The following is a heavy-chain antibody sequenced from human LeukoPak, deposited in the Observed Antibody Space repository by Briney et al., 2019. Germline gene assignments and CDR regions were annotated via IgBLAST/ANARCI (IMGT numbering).Heavy chain of an antibody. CDR2: IYSGGST. D-gene: IGHD2-2*01. Sequence: GGSLRLSCAASEFTVSNNYMSWVRQAPGKGLEWVSVIYSGGSTNYADSVKGRFTISRDNSKNTLYLQMNSLRAEDTAVYYFARACWEGTTCSRYAFDYWGQGTLVTVSS. CDR3: ARACWEGTTCSRYAFDY. J-gene: IGHJ4*02. CDR1: EFTVSNNY. V-gene: IGHV3-53*01.